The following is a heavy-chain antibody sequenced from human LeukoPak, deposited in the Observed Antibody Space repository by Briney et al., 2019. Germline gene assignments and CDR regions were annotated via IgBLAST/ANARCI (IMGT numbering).Heavy chain of an antibody. J-gene: IGHJ4*02. CDR3: ARGAPKLAVAGPYFDY. CDR1: GFTFSSYD. CDR2: IGTAGDT. V-gene: IGHV3-13*01. Sequence: GGSLRLSCAASGFTFSSYDMHWVRQATGKGLEWVSAIGTAGDTYYLGSVKGRFTISRENAKNSLYLQMNSLRAGDTAVYYCARGAPKLAVAGPYFDYWGQGTLVTVSS. D-gene: IGHD6-19*01.